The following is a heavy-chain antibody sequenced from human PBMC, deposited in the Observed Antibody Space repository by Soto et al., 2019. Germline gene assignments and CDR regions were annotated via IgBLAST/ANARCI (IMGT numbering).Heavy chain of an antibody. CDR2: ISGVDGWP. CDR3: AKWPTYTSDPLAFSRLYC. CDR1: GFTFSSYA. Sequence: GVLRLSCVASGFTFSSYAMTWVRQGPGKGLEWVSAISGVDGWPSYADSVKGRFTISRDTSKNTLYLHMNSLRADDTAAYYCAKWPTYTSDPLAFSRLYCWGPVIKITVS. D-gene: IGHD2-2*02. J-gene: IGHJ4*02. V-gene: IGHV3-23*01.